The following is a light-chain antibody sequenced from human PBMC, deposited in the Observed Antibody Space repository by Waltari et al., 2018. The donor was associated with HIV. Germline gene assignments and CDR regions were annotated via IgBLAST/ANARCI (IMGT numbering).Light chain of an antibody. J-gene: IGKJ3*01. V-gene: IGKV1-39*01. CDR1: QTIRAY. CDR2: AAY. CDR3: QQTYRSPPT. Sequence: DIQMTQSPSSLSASVRDRVTITCRASQTIRAYLNWLQQKPGKAPKLLIFAAYSLQSGVPSRVSGGGSGIDFTLTISSLQPVDVATYFCQQTYRSPPTFGPGTKVDVK.